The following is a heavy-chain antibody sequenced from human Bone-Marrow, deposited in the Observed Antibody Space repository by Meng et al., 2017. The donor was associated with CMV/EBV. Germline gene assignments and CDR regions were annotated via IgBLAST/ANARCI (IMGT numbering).Heavy chain of an antibody. Sequence: ASVKVSCKASGYTFTGYYMHWVRQAPGQGLEWMGCINPNSGDTYYAQNFQGRVTMTRDMSLSTAYMELSRLRSYDTAVYYCAREISGCYSAGGYWGQGTLVTVSS. CDR2: INPNSGDT. D-gene: IGHD1-26*01. V-gene: IGHV1-2*02. J-gene: IGHJ4*02. CDR1: GYTFTGYY. CDR3: AREISGCYSAGGY.